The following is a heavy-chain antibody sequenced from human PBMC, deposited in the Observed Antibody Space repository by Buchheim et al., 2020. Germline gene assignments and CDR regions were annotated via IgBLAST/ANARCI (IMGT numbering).Heavy chain of an antibody. CDR3: ARRADSATFYPPDY. J-gene: IGHJ4*02. Sequence: QVHLVQSGAEVKKPGASVRVSCKASGNTFSSHHVHWVRQAPGQGLEWLGIMDPGGGSTINAQNFQGRVTMTRDTSTSTVYMELSSLTSDDTAVYFCARRADSATFYPPDYWGQGTL. CDR2: MDPGGGST. D-gene: IGHD1-26*01. V-gene: IGHV1-46*03. CDR1: GNTFSSHH.